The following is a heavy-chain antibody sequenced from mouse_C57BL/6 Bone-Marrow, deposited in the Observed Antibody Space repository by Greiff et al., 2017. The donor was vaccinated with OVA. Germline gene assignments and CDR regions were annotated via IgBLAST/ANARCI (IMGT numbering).Heavy chain of an antibody. CDR2: ISNLAYSI. J-gene: IGHJ4*01. CDR1: GFTFSDYG. V-gene: IGHV5-15*01. D-gene: IGHD4-1*01. CDR3: ARHIWAPYAMDY. Sequence: DVHLVESGGGLVQPGGSLKLSCAASGFTFSDYGMAWVRQAPRKGPEWVAFISNLAYSIYYADTVTGRFTISRENAKNTLYLEMSSLRSEDTAMYYCARHIWAPYAMDYWGQGTSVTVSS.